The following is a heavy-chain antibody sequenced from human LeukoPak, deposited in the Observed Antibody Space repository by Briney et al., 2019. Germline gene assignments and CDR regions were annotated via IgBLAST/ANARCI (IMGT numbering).Heavy chain of an antibody. J-gene: IGHJ5*02. D-gene: IGHD3-10*01. Sequence: SETLSLTCTVSNDFISSGNYYWTWIRQPAGEGLEWIGRISTGGTTNYNPSLKSRVTISVDTSKNQFSLKLSSVTAADTAVYYCARHRRESWFDPWGQGTLVTVSS. CDR1: NDFISSGNYY. CDR2: ISTGGTT. V-gene: IGHV4-61*02. CDR3: ARHRRESWFDP.